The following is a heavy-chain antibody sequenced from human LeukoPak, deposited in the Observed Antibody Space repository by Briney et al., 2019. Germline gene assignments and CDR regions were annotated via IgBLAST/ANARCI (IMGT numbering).Heavy chain of an antibody. D-gene: IGHD3-22*01. CDR2: IHYSGST. J-gene: IGHJ4*02. CDR1: GGSISSGGYY. Sequence: SETLSLTCTVSGGSISSGGYYWSWIRQPPGKGLEWIGSIHYSGSTYYNPSLKSRVTISVDTSKNQFSLKLSSVTAADTAVYYCARDQVTTAEFDYWGQGTLVTVSS. V-gene: IGHV4-39*07. CDR3: ARDQVTTAEFDY.